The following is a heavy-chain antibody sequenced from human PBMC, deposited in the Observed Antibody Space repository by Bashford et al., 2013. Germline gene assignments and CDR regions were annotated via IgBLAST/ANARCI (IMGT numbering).Heavy chain of an antibody. D-gene: IGHD1-26*01. CDR1: GDSVSSGNKY. CDR2: IHNRGYT. CDR3: ASGIVGAGAGY. J-gene: IGHJ4*02. V-gene: IGHV4-61*01. Sequence: SETLSLTCTVSGDSVSSGNKYWSWVRQPPGKGLESIGYIHNRGYTYYDSSLESRVTISLDTSKNQFSLRLSSVTAADTAVYYCASGIVGAGAGYWGQGTLVTVSS.